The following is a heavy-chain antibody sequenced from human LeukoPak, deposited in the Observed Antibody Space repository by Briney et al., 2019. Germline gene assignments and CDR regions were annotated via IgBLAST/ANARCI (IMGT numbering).Heavy chain of an antibody. Sequence: GASVKLSCKASGYTFTSYGNSWVRLAPGQGHGRKGWISTYNGNTNYAQTLQGRVTMTTDTSTSTAYMELRSLRSDDTAVYYCARVGPYYYDSSGYYYVVLFDYWGQGTLVTVSS. J-gene: IGHJ4*02. CDR2: ISTYNGNT. D-gene: IGHD3-22*01. V-gene: IGHV1-18*01. CDR3: ARVGPYYYDSSGYYYVVLFDY. CDR1: GYTFTSYG.